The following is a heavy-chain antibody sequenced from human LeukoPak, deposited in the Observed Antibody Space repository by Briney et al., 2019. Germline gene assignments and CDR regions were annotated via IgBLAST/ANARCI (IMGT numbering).Heavy chain of an antibody. D-gene: IGHD2-2*02. CDR1: GGSISSSSYY. Sequence: SETLSLTCTVSGGSISSSSYYWGWIRQPPGKGLEWIGSIYYSGSTYYNPSLKSRVTISVDTSKNQFSLKLSSVTAADTAVYYCARSHYVVVPAAIPRVDYWGQGTLATVSS. CDR3: ARSHYVVVPAAIPRVDY. J-gene: IGHJ4*02. V-gene: IGHV4-39*01. CDR2: IYYSGST.